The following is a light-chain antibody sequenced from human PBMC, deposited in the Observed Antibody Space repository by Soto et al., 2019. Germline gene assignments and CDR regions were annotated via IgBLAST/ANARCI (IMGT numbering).Light chain of an antibody. CDR3: QQYKNWPPEYT. J-gene: IGKJ2*01. CDR2: GAS. CDR1: QSVSNN. Sequence: EIVMTQSPATLSVSPGERATLSCRASQSVSNNLAWYQQKPGQAPRLLIYGASTRATGFPARFSGSGSGTEFTLTISSLQAEDFAVYYCQQYKNWPPEYTFGQGTKLEIK. V-gene: IGKV3-15*01.